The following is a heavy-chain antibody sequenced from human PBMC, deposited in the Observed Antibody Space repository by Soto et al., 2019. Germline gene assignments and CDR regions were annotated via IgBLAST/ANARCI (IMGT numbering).Heavy chain of an antibody. V-gene: IGHV3-30*03. Sequence: GGGLRPSCAASGFSFSSYCMQWVRQAPGKGLEWVAVISYDGSNKYYADSVKDRFTISRDNSKKTLYLQMNSLRADDTAVYYCVAGQYFFDYCGQGTLVTVSS. CDR1: GFSFSSYC. CDR3: VAGQYFFDY. D-gene: IGHD6-19*01. J-gene: IGHJ4*02. CDR2: ISYDGSNK.